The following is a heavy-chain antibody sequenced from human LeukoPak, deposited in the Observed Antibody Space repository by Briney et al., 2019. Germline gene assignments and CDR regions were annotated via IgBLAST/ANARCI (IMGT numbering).Heavy chain of an antibody. CDR1: PYTFTGYY. V-gene: IGHV1-2*02. CDR3: ARDSARDYYYYYMDV. Sequence: LEASVKVSCKPCPYTFTGYYMHWVRQAPGQGLEWMGWINPNSGGTNYAQKFQGRVTTTRDTSISTAYMELSRLRSDDTAVYYCARDSARDYYYYYMDVWGKGTTVTVSS. CDR2: INPNSGGT. J-gene: IGHJ6*03.